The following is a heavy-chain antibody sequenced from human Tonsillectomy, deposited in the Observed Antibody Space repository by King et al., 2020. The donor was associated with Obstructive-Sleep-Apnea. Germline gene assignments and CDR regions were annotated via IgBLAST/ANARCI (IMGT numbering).Heavy chain of an antibody. J-gene: IGHJ3*02. CDR2: IYYSGST. CDR1: GGSISSGGYY. Sequence: QLQESGTGLVKPSQTLSLTCTVSGGSISSGGYYWSWIRQHPGKGLEWIGYIYYSGSTYYNPSLKSRVTISVDTSKNQFSLKLSSVTAADTAVYYCALGGYCSSTSCYGDAFDIWGQGTMVTVSS. V-gene: IGHV4-31*03. D-gene: IGHD2-2*01. CDR3: ALGGYCSSTSCYGDAFDI.